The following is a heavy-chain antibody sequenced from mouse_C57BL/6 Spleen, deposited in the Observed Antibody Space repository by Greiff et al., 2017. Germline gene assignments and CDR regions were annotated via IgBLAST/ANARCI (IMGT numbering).Heavy chain of an antibody. J-gene: IGHJ2*01. V-gene: IGHV1-69*01. CDR2: IDPSDSYT. CDR3: ARGVTPYD. D-gene: IGHD2-2*01. CDR1: GYTFTSYW. Sequence: QVQLQQPGAELVMPGASVKLSCKASGYTFTSYWMHWVKQRPGQGLEWIGEIDPSDSYTNYNQKFKGKSTLTVDKSSSTAYMQLSSLTSEDSAVYYCARGVTPYDWGQGTTLTVSS.